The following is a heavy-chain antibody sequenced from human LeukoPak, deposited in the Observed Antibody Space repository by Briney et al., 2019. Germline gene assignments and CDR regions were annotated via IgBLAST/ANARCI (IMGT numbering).Heavy chain of an antibody. Sequence: PGGSLRLSCAASGFTLSDYYMSWIRQAPGKGLEWVSHISSGGSTIYYADSVKGRFTISRDNAKNSLYLQMNSLRAEDTAVYYCARHLVVATYDYWGQGTLVTVSS. CDR2: ISSGGSTI. J-gene: IGHJ4*02. V-gene: IGHV3-11*01. CDR1: GFTLSDYY. CDR3: ARHLVVATYDY. D-gene: IGHD2-21*01.